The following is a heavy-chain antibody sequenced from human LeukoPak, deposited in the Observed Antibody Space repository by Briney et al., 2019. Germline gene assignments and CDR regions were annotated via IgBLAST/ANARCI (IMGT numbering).Heavy chain of an antibody. Sequence: PGGSLRLSCAASGFTFSSYSMNWVRQAPGKGLEWVSSISSSSYIYYADSVKGRFTISRDNAKNSLYLQMNSLRAEDTAVYYCARRCEDIVVVPAAMHYYYYGMGVWGQGTTVTVSS. V-gene: IGHV3-21*01. CDR1: GFTFSSYS. J-gene: IGHJ6*02. D-gene: IGHD2-2*01. CDR3: ARRCEDIVVVPAAMHYYYYGMGV. CDR2: ISSSSYI.